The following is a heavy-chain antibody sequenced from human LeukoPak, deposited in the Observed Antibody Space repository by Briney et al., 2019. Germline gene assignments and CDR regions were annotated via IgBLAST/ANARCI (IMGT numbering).Heavy chain of an antibody. CDR2: IYYSGST. CDR1: GGSISSSSYY. V-gene: IGHV4-39*01. J-gene: IGHJ3*02. Sequence: PSETLSLTCTVSGGSISSSSYYWGWIRQPPGKGLEWIGSIYYSGSTYYNPSLKSRVTISVDTSKNQFSLKLSSVTAADTAVYYCARQRRDYGGNARAFDIWGQGTMVTVSS. D-gene: IGHD4-23*01. CDR3: ARQRRDYGGNARAFDI.